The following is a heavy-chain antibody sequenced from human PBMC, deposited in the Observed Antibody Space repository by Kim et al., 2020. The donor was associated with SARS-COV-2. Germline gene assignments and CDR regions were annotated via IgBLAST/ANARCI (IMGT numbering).Heavy chain of an antibody. Sequence: GGSLRLSCAASGFSFGDYAMSWVRQAPGQGLEWVSSIRGNSDGTFSAASVRGRFATSRDNSKNTLYLQMNNLKAEDTALYYCGKDRFDY. J-gene: IGHJ4*01. CDR1: GFSFGDYA. V-gene: IGHV3-23*01. CDR2: IRGNSDGT. CDR3: GKDRFDY.